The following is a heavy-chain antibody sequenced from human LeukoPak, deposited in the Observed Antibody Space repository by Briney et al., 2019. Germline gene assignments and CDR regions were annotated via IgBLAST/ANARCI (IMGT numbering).Heavy chain of an antibody. V-gene: IGHV3-74*01. CDR2: INSDGSST. J-gene: IGHJ5*02. Sequence: PGGSLRLTCVASGFTLSSYWMHWVRQTPGKGLVWVSRINSDGSSTSYADSVKGRFTVSRDNAKNTLYLQMNSLRAEDRAVYYCARLLECTSTSCYEGWFDPWGQGTLVTVSS. CDR1: GFTLSSYW. CDR3: ARLLECTSTSCYEGWFDP. D-gene: IGHD2-2*01.